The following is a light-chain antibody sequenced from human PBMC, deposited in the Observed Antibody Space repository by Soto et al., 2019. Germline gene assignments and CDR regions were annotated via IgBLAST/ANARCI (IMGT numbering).Light chain of an antibody. Sequence: DIQMTQSPSTLSASVGDRVTITCRGSQGISSWLAWYQLKPGKAPRLLIYKASSLASGVPSRFSGGESGTEFTLTISSLQPEDVATYHCQQHTTFGQGTKVEI. CDR2: KAS. V-gene: IGKV1-5*03. CDR3: QQHTT. J-gene: IGKJ1*01. CDR1: QGISSW.